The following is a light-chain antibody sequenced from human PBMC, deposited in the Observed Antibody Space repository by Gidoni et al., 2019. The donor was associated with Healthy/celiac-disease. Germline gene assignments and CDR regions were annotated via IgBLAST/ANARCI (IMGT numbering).Light chain of an antibody. J-gene: IGKJ1*01. CDR3: MQALQTPPWT. V-gene: IGKV2-28*01. Sequence: DIVMTQSPLSLPVTPGEPASISCRSSQSLLHSNGYNYLDWYLQKPEQSPQLLIYLGSNRASGVPDRFSGSGSGTDFTLKISRVEAEDVGVYYCMQALQTPPWTFXQXTKVEIK. CDR1: QSLLHSNGYNY. CDR2: LGS.